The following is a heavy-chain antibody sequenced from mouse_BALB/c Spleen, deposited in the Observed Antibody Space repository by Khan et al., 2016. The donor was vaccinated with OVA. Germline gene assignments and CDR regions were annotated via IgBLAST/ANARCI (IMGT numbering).Heavy chain of an antibody. Sequence: VQLKESGPGLVKPSQSLSLTCTVPGYSITSGYGWTWIRQFPGNKLEWMGYISYSGSTNYNPSLKSRISITRDTSKNQFFLQLNSVTTEDTATYYCARTARIKYWGQGTTLTVSS. CDR2: ISYSGST. CDR1: GYSITSGYG. D-gene: IGHD1-2*01. V-gene: IGHV3-2*02. J-gene: IGHJ2*01. CDR3: ARTARIKY.